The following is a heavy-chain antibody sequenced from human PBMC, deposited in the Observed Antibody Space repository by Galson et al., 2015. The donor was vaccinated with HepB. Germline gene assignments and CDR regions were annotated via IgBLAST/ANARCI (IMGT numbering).Heavy chain of an antibody. D-gene: IGHD1-26*01. Sequence: SLRLSCAASGFTFSSYAMHWVRQAPGKGLEWVAVISYDGSNKYYADSVKGRFTISRDNSKNTLYLQMNSLRAEDTAVYYCARGETRYYYYGMDVWGQGTTVTVSS. CDR1: GFTFSSYA. CDR3: ARGETRYYYYGMDV. J-gene: IGHJ6*02. CDR2: ISYDGSNK. V-gene: IGHV3-30-3*01.